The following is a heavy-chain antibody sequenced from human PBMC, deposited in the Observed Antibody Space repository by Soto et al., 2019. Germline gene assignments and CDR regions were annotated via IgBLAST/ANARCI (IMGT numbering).Heavy chain of an antibody. CDR3: ARREYDYGGWAYWAFDI. D-gene: IGHD3-10*01. V-gene: IGHV5-51*01. Sequence: GESLKISCQASGYTFTNYWIGWVRQMPGEGLERMGVYYPGDSDTKYSPSFQGQVTFSPDKSFSTAYLQLSSLKASETAMYYCARREYDYGGWAYWAFDIWGLGTLVTVS. CDR1: GYTFTNYW. J-gene: IGHJ3*02. CDR2: YYPGDSDT.